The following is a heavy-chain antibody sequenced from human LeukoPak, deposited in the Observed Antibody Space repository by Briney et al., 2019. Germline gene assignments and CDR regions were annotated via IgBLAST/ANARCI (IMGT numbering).Heavy chain of an antibody. CDR3: AKASGYDYVD. D-gene: IGHD5-12*01. J-gene: IGHJ4*02. CDR1: GFTFSSYA. V-gene: IGHV3-30*04. CDR2: ISYDGSNK. Sequence: GGSLRLSCAASGFTFSSYAMHWVRQAPGKGLEWVAVISYDGSNKYYADSVKGRFTISRDNSKNTLYLQMNSLRAEDTAVYYCAKASGYDYVDWGQGTLVTVSS.